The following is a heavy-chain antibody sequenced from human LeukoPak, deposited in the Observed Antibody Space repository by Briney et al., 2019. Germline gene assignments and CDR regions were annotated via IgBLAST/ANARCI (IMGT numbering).Heavy chain of an antibody. V-gene: IGHV5-51*01. CDR1: GYSFTSNW. J-gene: IGHJ4*02. Sequence: GESLKISCKSSGYSFTSNWIGWVRQMPGKGLEWMGVIYPSDSDTRYSPSFQGQVTISADKSISTAYLQWSSLKASDTAMYYCARGRGYCSGGSCYYYDYWGQGTLVTVSS. D-gene: IGHD2-15*01. CDR2: IYPSDSDT. CDR3: ARGRGYCSGGSCYYYDY.